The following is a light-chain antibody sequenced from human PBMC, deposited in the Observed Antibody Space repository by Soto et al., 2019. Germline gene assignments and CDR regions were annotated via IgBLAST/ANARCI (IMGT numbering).Light chain of an antibody. Sequence: EIVLTQSPATLSLSPGERATLSCRASQSVSSYLAWYQQKPGQAPRLLIYDASNRATDIPARFSGSVSGRHFTLTISSLEREDFAFYYCQLCSNWPRTFGPGTKVDSK. CDR2: DAS. CDR3: QLCSNWPRT. V-gene: IGKV3-11*02. CDR1: QSVSSY. J-gene: IGKJ3*01.